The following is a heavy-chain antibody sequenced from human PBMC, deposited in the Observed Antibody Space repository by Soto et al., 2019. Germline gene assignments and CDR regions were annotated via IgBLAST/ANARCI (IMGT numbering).Heavy chain of an antibody. CDR3: ARDRGYQLLSWFDP. V-gene: IGHV4-59*01. J-gene: IGHJ5*02. Sequence: QVQLQESGPGLVKPSETLSLTCTVSGGSISSYYWSWIRQPPGKGLEWIGYIYYSGSTNYNPSLKSRVTISLDTSKNQFAGELSSVTAADTAVYYCARDRGYQLLSWFDPWGQGTLVTVSS. CDR1: GGSISSYY. D-gene: IGHD2-2*01. CDR2: IYYSGST.